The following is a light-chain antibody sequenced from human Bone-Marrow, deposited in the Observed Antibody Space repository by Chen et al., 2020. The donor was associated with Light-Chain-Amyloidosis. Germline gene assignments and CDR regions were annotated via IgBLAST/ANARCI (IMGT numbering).Light chain of an antibody. CDR2: STN. CDR3: VLYMGSGISV. CDR1: SGSVSTSNY. Sequence: QTVVTQEPSFSVSPGGTVTLTCGFSSGSVSTSNYPSWYQQTPGQAPRTLIYSTNTRSSGVPARIADSILGNKAALTITGAQADDESDYYCVLYMGSGISVFGGGTKVTVL. J-gene: IGLJ3*02. V-gene: IGLV8-61*01.